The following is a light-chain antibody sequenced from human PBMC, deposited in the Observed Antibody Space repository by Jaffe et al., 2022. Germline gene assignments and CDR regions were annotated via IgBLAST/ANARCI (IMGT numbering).Light chain of an antibody. J-gene: IGKJ4*01. CDR1: QSVSGS. CDR2: GAS. CDR3: QQYGSSPLT. Sequence: EIVLTQSPGTLSLSPGERATLSCRASQSVSGSLAWYQQKPGQAPRLLIYGASSRATGIPDRFSGSGSGTDFTLTISRLEPEDFAVYYCQQYGSSPLTFGGGTKVEIK. V-gene: IGKV3-20*01.